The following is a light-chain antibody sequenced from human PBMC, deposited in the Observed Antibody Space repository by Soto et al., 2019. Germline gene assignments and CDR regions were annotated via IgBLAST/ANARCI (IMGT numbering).Light chain of an antibody. CDR1: QSVSSNY. CDR2: AAS. CDR3: QQYGSAPWT. V-gene: IGKV3-20*01. J-gene: IGKJ1*01. Sequence: EIVLTQSPGTLSLSPGERATISCRASQSVSSNYSAWYQQKPGQAPRLLIYAASNRASGIPDRFGGSGSGTDFTLTVSRLEPEDFAVYYCQQYGSAPWTFGQGTKVEI.